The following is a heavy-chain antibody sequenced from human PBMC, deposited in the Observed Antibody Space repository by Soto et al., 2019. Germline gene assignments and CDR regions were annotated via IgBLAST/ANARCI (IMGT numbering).Heavy chain of an antibody. J-gene: IGHJ4*02. CDR2: INHSGST. CDR3: GARPPPGDQLPFDY. D-gene: IGHD2-2*01. CDR1: GGSFSGYY. Sequence: SETLSLTCAVYGGSFSGYYWSWIRQPPGKGLEWIGEINHSGSTNYNPSLKSRVTISVDTSKNQFSLKLSSVTAADTAVYYCGARPPPGDQLPFDYWGQGTLVTVSS. V-gene: IGHV4-34*01.